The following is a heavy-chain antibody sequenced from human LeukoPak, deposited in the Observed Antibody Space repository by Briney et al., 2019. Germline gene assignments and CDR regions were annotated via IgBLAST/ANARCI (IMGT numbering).Heavy chain of an antibody. D-gene: IGHD2-2*01. V-gene: IGHV4-31*11. J-gene: IGHJ6*03. CDR2: IYYSGNT. CDR1: GGSFSGYY. CDR3: ARVDAPNYYYMDV. Sequence: SQTLSLTCGVYGGSFSGYYWSWIRQHPEKGLEWIGYIYYSGNTYYNPSLKSRVTISVDTSKNQFSLKLSSVTAADTAVYYCARVDAPNYYYMDVWGKGTTVTVSS.